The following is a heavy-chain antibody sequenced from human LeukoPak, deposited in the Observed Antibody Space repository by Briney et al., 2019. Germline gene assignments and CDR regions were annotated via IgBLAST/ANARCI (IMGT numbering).Heavy chain of an antibody. CDR1: GGSFSGYY. CDR3: ARGLALGYSYGSNFGY. J-gene: IGHJ4*02. V-gene: IGHV4-34*01. CDR2: INHSGST. D-gene: IGHD5-18*01. Sequence: SETLSLTCAVYGGSFSGYYWSWIRQPPGKGLEWIGEINHSGSTNYNPSLKSRVTISVDTSKNQFSLKLSSVTAADTAVYYCARGLALGYSYGSNFGYWGQGTLVTVSS.